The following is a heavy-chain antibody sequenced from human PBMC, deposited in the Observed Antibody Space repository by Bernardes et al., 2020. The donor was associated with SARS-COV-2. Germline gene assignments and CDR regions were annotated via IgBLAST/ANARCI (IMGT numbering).Heavy chain of an antibody. Sequence: GESLKISCKGSGYSFTSYLINWVRQMPGKGLEWMGTIDPSHPTDSYTKYSPSFQGHVTLSADKSISTAYLQWSSLQASDTAIYYCARRGGPLGESDYWAQGTLVTVSS. CDR1: GYSFTSYL. CDR2: IDPSHPTDSYT. J-gene: IGHJ4*02. V-gene: IGHV5-10-1*01. CDR3: ARRGGPLGESDY. D-gene: IGHD3-10*01.